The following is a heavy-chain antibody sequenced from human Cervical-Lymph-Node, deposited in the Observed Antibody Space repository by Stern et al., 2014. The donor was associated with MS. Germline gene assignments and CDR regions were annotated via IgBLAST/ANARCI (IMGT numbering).Heavy chain of an antibody. CDR1: GFPFDDYV. CDR2: ISWNSVNI. D-gene: IGHD1-14*01. V-gene: IGHV3-9*01. J-gene: IGHJ2*01. CDR3: AKGWGTTGTRYRYFDV. Sequence: QLVQSGGGLVQPGRSLRLSCAASGFPFDDYVMHWVRQRPGKGLEWVSTISWNSVNIGYAESVKGRFAVSRDNANNSLYLQLNDLRPDDTAFYYCAKGWGTTGTRYRYFDVWGRGTLVTVSS.